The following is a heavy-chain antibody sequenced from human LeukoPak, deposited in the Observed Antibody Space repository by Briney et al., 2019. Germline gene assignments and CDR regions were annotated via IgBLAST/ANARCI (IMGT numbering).Heavy chain of an antibody. V-gene: IGHV3-23*01. Sequence: GGSLRLSCAASGFTFSSYAMSWVRQAPGKGLEWVSAISGGSADYADSVKGRFSISIDNSKNTLYLQMNSLRAEDTAVYSCAKDRSSRYDFWSGSFSHYYYYYMDVWGKGTTVTVSS. CDR3: AKDRSSRYDFWSGSFSHYYYYYMDV. CDR1: GFTFSSYA. CDR2: ISGGSA. J-gene: IGHJ6*03. D-gene: IGHD3-3*01.